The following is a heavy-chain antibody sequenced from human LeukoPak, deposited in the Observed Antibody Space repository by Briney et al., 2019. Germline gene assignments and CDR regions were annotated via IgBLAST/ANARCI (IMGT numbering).Heavy chain of an antibody. Sequence: PSGTLSLTCTVSGGSISSSSYYWGWIRQPPGKGLEWIGSIYYSGSTYYNPSLKSRVTISVDTSKNQFSLKLSSVTAADTAVYYCAGEVDTAMVAFDYWGQGTLVTVSS. V-gene: IGHV4-39*01. J-gene: IGHJ4*02. CDR2: IYYSGST. CDR3: AGEVDTAMVAFDY. CDR1: GGSISSSSYY. D-gene: IGHD5-18*01.